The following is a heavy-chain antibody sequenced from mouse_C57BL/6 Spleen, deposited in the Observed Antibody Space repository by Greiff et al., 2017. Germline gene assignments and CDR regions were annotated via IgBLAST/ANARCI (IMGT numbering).Heavy chain of an antibody. CDR1: GFTFSSYG. D-gene: IGHD1-1*01. CDR3: ARQEGSIHFAY. CDR2: ISSCGSYT. V-gene: IGHV5-6*01. Sequence: EVLLLQSGGDLVKPGGSLKLSCAASGFTFSSYGMSWVRQTPDKRLEWVVTISSCGSYTYYPDNVKGQFTMSGDNAKNTLYMQISSLKSEDTALYYCARQEGSIHFAYWGQGALVTVSA. J-gene: IGHJ3*01.